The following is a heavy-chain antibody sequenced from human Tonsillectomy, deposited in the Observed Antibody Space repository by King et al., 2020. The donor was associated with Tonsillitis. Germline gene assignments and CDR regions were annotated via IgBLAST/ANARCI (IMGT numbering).Heavy chain of an antibody. Sequence: VQLVESGGGLVQPGGSLRLSFAGSGFAFSYYGMSWVRQAPGKGLEWVSAIRGTGGSTFYADSVKGRFTLSRDNSKNTLYLQMNSLRAEDTAVYYCAKDPTAHAAYYYYAMDVWGQGTTVTVSS. CDR3: AKDPTAHAAYYYYAMDV. CDR2: IRGTGGST. J-gene: IGHJ6*02. V-gene: IGHV3-23*04. CDR1: GFAFSYYG.